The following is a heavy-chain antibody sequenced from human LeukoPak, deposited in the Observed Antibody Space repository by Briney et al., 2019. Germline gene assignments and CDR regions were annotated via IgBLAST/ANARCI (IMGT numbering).Heavy chain of an antibody. CDR2: IYYSGST. Sequence: SETLSLTCTVSGGSISSYYWSWIRQPPGKGLEWIGYIYYSGSTNYNPSLKSRVTISVDTSKNQFSLKLSSVTAADTAVYYCARVGIAAAGIRSRWGAFDIWGQGTMVTVS. D-gene: IGHD6-13*01. CDR1: GGSISSYY. CDR3: ARVGIAAAGIRSRWGAFDI. V-gene: IGHV4-59*01. J-gene: IGHJ3*02.